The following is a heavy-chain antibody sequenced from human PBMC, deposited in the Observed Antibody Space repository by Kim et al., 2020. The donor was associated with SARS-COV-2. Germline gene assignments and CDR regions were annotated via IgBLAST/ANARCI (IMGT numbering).Heavy chain of an antibody. Sequence: GGSLRLSCVAFGFTFDDYAMHWVRQAPGKGLEWVSGISWNSGNIDYADSVKGRFTISRDNAKNSLYLQMNSLRAEDTALYYCAKDYSAGGSIGGVEYWGQRTLVTVSS. CDR1: GFTFDDYA. J-gene: IGHJ4*02. D-gene: IGHD1-26*01. CDR2: ISWNSGNI. CDR3: AKDYSAGGSIGGVEY. V-gene: IGHV3-9*01.